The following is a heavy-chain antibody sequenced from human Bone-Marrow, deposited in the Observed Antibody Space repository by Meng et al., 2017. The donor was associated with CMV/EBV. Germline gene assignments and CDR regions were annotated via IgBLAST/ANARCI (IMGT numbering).Heavy chain of an antibody. D-gene: IGHD1-26*01. Sequence: GESLKISCKGSGYSFTSYWIGWVRQMPGKGLEWMGIIYPGDSDTRYSSSFQGQVTISADKSSNTAYLQWSSLKASDTAMYYCATSSGTYRDYYYGMDVWGQGTTVTVSS. CDR3: ATSSGTYRDYYYGMDV. CDR2: IYPGDSDT. J-gene: IGHJ6*02. CDR1: GYSFTSYW. V-gene: IGHV5-51*01.